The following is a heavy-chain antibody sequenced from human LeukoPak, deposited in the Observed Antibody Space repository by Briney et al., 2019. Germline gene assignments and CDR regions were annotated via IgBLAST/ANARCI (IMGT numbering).Heavy chain of an antibody. CDR2: ISGSGGST. V-gene: IGHV3-23*01. CDR3: ARATYDFWSGYYYDY. J-gene: IGHJ4*02. D-gene: IGHD3-3*01. Sequence: GGSLRLSCAASGFTFSSYAMSWVRQAPGKGLEWVSAISGSGGSTYYADSVKGRFTISRDNSKNTLYLQMNSLRAEDTAVYYCARATYDFWSGYYYDYWGQGTLVTVSS. CDR1: GFTFSSYA.